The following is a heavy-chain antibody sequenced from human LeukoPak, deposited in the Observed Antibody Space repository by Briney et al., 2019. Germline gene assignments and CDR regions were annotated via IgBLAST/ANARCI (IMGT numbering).Heavy chain of an antibody. CDR1: GYTFTGYY. D-gene: IGHD5-18*01. CDR3: AREGDTAMGVNWFDP. Sequence: ASVKVSCKASGYTFTGYYMHRVRQAPGQGPEWMGWINPNSGGTNYAQKFQGRVTMTRDTSISTAYMELSRLTSDDTAVYYCAREGDTAMGVNWFDPWGQGTLVTVSS. J-gene: IGHJ5*02. CDR2: INPNSGGT. V-gene: IGHV1-2*02.